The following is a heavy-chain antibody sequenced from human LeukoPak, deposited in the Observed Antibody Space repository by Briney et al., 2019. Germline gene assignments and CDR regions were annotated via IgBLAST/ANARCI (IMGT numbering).Heavy chain of an antibody. CDR3: ARVPLVRGVIGGGDY. CDR2: ISAYNGNT. V-gene: IGHV1-18*01. J-gene: IGHJ4*02. D-gene: IGHD3-10*01. Sequence: GASVKVSCKASGYTFTSYGISWGRQAPGHRLEWMGWISAYNGNTNFAQEFSGRITMTTDTSTGTAYMELRSLTSDDTAVYYCARVPLVRGVIGGGDYWGQGTLVTVSS. CDR1: GYTFTSYG.